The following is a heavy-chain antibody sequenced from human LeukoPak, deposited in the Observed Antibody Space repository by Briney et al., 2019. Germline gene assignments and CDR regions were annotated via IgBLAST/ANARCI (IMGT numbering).Heavy chain of an antibody. D-gene: IGHD2-2*01. Sequence: GGSLRLSCAASGFTFSNYWMTWVRQAPGKGLEWVSYISSSSSTIYYADSVKGRFTISRDNAKNSLYLQMNSLRAEDTAVYYCARDVVVPAAILDVWGKGTTVTVSS. V-gene: IGHV3-48*04. CDR1: GFTFSNYW. CDR3: ARDVVVPAAILDV. J-gene: IGHJ6*04. CDR2: ISSSSSTI.